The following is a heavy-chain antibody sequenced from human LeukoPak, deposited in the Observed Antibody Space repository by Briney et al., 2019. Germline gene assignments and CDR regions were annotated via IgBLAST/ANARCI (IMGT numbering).Heavy chain of an antibody. CDR1: GFTFTNYA. CDR3: AKVKWKLIGYFDY. V-gene: IGHV3-23*01. J-gene: IGHJ4*02. Sequence: PGGSLRLSCAASGFTFTNYAMSWVGQAPGRGLEGVSVLTGDGGTYYADSVKGRFTNSRDDSKNTLFLQMNSLRAEDTAVYFCAKVKWKLIGYFDYWGQGTLVTVSS. CDR2: LTGDGGT. D-gene: IGHD1-20*01.